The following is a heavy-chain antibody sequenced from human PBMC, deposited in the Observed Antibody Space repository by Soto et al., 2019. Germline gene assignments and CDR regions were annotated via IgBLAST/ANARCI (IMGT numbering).Heavy chain of an antibody. CDR3: ARVPGITRTSNRGYYYGMEV. V-gene: IGHV1-69*01. J-gene: IGHJ6*02. D-gene: IGHD1-20*01. CDR1: GGTFSSYA. CDR2: IIPIFGTA. Sequence: QVQLVQSGAEVKKPGSSVKVSCKASGGTFSSYAISWVRQAPGQGLEWMGGIIPIFGTANYAQKFQGRVTITADECTSTAYMELSSLRSEDTAVYYCARVPGITRTSNRGYYYGMEVWGQGTTVTVSS.